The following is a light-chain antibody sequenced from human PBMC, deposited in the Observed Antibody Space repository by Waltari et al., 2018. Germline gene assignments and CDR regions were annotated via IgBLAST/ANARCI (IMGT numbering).Light chain of an antibody. Sequence: EVVMTQSPAILSVSPGDTASLSCRASRTIGSDLAWYQQKPGQSPRLLIYGVSSRATGFPARFSASGSGTEFTLTITGLQSEDVAVYHCQQYGDWPPTFGQGTQLEIK. CDR2: GVS. CDR3: QQYGDWPPT. J-gene: IGKJ2*01. CDR1: RTIGSD. V-gene: IGKV3-15*01.